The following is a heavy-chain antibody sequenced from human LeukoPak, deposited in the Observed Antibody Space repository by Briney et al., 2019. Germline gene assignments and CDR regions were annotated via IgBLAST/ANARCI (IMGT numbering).Heavy chain of an antibody. CDR2: ISGSGGST. Sequence: GGSLRLSCAASGFTFSSYAMSWVRQAPGKGLEWVSAISGSGGSTYYADSVKGRFTISRDNSKNTLYLQMNSLRAEDTAVYYCAKDYVLLWFGEGGYFDYWGQGTLVTVSS. J-gene: IGHJ4*02. V-gene: IGHV3-23*01. CDR1: GFTFSSYA. CDR3: AKDYVLLWFGEGGYFDY. D-gene: IGHD3-10*01.